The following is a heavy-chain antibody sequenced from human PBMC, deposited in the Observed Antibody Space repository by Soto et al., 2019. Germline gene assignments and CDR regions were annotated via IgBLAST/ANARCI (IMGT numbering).Heavy chain of an antibody. J-gene: IGHJ6*02. CDR2: ISTDNGNT. CDR1: GYTFTSSG. Sequence: QVQLVQSGAEVKKPGASVKVSCKASGYTFTSSGISWVRQAPGQGLEWMGWISTDNGNTNYAQHLQGSVSMTTVTSTSTAYMDLRSLRSDDTAVYYCARDQGITTFGVYSMYYYGMDVWGQGTTVTVSS. CDR3: ARDQGITTFGVYSMYYYGMDV. V-gene: IGHV1-18*01. D-gene: IGHD3-3*01.